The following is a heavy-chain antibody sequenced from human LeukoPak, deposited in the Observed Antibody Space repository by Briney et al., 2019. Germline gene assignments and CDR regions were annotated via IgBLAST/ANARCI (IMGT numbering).Heavy chain of an antibody. J-gene: IGHJ4*02. Sequence: SLRLSCAASGFTFSSYAMHWVRQAPGKGLEWVAVISYDGSNKYYADSVKGRFTISRDNAKNSLYLRMNSLRAEDTAVYYCARTSMSAGGNFDYWGQGTLVTVSS. CDR3: ARTSMSAGGNFDY. CDR2: ISYDGSNK. CDR1: GFTFSSYA. V-gene: IGHV3-30-3*01. D-gene: IGHD6-13*01.